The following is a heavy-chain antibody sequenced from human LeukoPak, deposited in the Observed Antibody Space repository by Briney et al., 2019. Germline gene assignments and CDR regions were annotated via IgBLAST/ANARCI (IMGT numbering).Heavy chain of an antibody. CDR3: ASRKLGNDY. J-gene: IGHJ4*02. CDR1: GGSFSGHY. D-gene: IGHD7-27*01. Sequence: SGTLSLTCAVSGGSFSGHYWNWIRQPPGKGLEWIGEINHGGSTNYNPSLKSRVTISVDTSQNQFSLKLSSVTAADTAVYYCASRKLGNDYWGQGTLVTVSS. CDR2: INHGGST. V-gene: IGHV4-34*01.